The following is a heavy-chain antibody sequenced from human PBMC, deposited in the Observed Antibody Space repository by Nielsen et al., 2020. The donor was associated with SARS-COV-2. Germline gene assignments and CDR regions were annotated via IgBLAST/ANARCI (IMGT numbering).Heavy chain of an antibody. CDR2: INPNSGGT. V-gene: IGHV1-2*06. CDR1: GYTFTGYY. Sequence: ASVKVSCKASGYTFTGYYMHWVRQAPGQGLEWMGRINPNSGGTNYAQKFQGRVTMTRDTSISTAYMELSRLRSDDTAVYYCARDTKGRPYYHYYGMDVWGQGTTVTVSS. J-gene: IGHJ6*02. D-gene: IGHD3-3*01. CDR3: ARDTKGRPYYHYYGMDV.